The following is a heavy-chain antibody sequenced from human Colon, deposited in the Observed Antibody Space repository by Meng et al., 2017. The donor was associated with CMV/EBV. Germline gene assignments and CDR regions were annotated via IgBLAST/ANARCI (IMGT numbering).Heavy chain of an antibody. CDR3: AKCLLCTATTCPYNWFDP. J-gene: IGHJ5*02. CDR1: GYTFHDYA. V-gene: IGHV1-18*01. CDR2: INPYNGNT. D-gene: IGHD2-8*02. Sequence: ASVKVSCKASGYTFHDYAISWVRQAPGQGLEWMGWINPYNGNTNYAQRLQGRVTMTADTSSSTAYMELRSLRSDDTAVYYCAKCLLCTATTCPYNWFDPWGQGTLVTVPQ.